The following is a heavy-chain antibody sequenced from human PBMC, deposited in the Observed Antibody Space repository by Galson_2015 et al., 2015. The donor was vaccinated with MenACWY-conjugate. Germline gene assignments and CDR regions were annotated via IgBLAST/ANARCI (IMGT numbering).Heavy chain of an antibody. CDR1: GFTFSGYC. J-gene: IGHJ4*02. CDR2: ISSSGSTI. D-gene: IGHD4-11*01. CDR3: ARDHYRHYFHDY. V-gene: IGHV3-48*02. Sequence: SLRLSCAASGFTFSGYCMKWVRQAPGKGLEWVSYISSSGSTIYYADSVKGRFTISRDNAKYSLYLQMNSLRDEDTAVYYCARDHYRHYFHDYWGPRTLVTRS.